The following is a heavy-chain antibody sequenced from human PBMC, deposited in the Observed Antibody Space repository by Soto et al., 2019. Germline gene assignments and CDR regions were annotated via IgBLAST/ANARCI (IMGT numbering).Heavy chain of an antibody. Sequence: GGSLRLSCAASGFTFSSYGMHWVRQAPGKGLEWVAVISYDGSNKYYADSVKGRFTISRDNSKNTLYLQMNSLRAEDTAVYYCAKGRPVLRFLEVPHDYWGQGTLVTVSS. CDR2: ISYDGSNK. CDR3: AKGRPVLRFLEVPHDY. CDR1: GFTFSSYG. V-gene: IGHV3-30*18. D-gene: IGHD3-3*01. J-gene: IGHJ4*02.